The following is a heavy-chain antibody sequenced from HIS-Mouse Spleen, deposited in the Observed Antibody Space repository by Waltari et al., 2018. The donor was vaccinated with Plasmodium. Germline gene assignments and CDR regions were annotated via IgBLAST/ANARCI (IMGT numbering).Heavy chain of an antibody. CDR1: GFPFSNYR. D-gene: IGHD3-9*01. V-gene: IGHV3-21*01. CDR2: ISSSSSYI. Sequence: EVQLVESGGGLVKPGGSLRLSCAASGFPFSNYRLNWVRQAPGKGLEWVSSISSSSSYIYYADSVKGRFTISRDNAKNSLYLQMNSLRAEDTAVYYCAREDILTGYYNDYWYFDLWGRGSLVTVSS. CDR3: AREDILTGYYNDYWYFDL. J-gene: IGHJ2*01.